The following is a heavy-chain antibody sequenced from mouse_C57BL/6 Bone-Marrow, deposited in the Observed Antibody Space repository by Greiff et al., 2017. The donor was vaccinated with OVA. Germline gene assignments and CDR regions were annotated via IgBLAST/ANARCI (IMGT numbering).Heavy chain of an antibody. Sequence: VQLQQPGAELVKPGASVKMSCKASGYTFTSYWMHWVKQRPGQGLEWIGAIYPGNSDTSYNQKFKGKAKLTAVTSASTAYMELSSLTNEDSAVYYCTREQYDYAFDYWGQGTTLTVSS. D-gene: IGHD2-4*01. CDR1: GYTFTSYW. CDR2: IYPGNSDT. V-gene: IGHV1-5*01. CDR3: TREQYDYAFDY. J-gene: IGHJ2*01.